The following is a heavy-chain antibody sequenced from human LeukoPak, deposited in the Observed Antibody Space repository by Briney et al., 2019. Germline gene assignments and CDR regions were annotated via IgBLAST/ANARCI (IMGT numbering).Heavy chain of an antibody. V-gene: IGHV4-38-2*02. CDR2: IYYSGST. D-gene: IGHD2-15*01. Sequence: SETLSLTCGVSAYSISNGYYWGWIRQSPGKGLEWIGSIYYSGSTYYNPSLKSRVTISIDTSKNQFSLKVSSVTATDTAVYCCARESALGVQRVVGYFDYWGQGALVTVLS. CDR1: AYSISNGYY. J-gene: IGHJ4*02. CDR3: ARESALGVQRVVGYFDY.